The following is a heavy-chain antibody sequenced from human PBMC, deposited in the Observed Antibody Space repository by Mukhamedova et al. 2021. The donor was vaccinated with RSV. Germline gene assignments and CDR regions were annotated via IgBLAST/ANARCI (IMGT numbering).Heavy chain of an antibody. V-gene: IGHV3-15*01. J-gene: IGHJ4*02. Sequence: AAPVKGRFTISRDDSKNTLYLQMNSLKTEDTAVYYCTTLGYSYGLGWDQGTLVTVSS. CDR3: TTLGYSYGLG. D-gene: IGHD5-18*01.